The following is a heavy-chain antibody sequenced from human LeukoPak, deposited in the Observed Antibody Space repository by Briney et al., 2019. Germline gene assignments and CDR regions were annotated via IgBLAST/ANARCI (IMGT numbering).Heavy chain of an antibody. CDR2: IKQDGSEK. J-gene: IGHJ4*02. Sequence: PGGSLRLSCAASGFTFSSYWMTWVRQAPGKGLEWEANIKQDGSEKCYVDSVKGRFTISRDNAKNSLYLQMNSLRAEDTAVYYCARDDGGSYPTTLEYWGQGTLVTVSS. CDR1: GFTFSSYW. CDR3: ARDDGGSYPTTLEY. D-gene: IGHD1-26*01. V-gene: IGHV3-7*01.